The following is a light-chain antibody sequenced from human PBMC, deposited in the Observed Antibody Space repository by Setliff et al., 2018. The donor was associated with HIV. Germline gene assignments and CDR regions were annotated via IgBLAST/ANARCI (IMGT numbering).Light chain of an antibody. V-gene: IGLV2-11*01. CDR1: TSDVGGYDF. Sequence: QSALTQPRSVSGSPGQSVTISCSGSTSDVGGYDFVSWYQHHPGRAPKLMIYDVNKRPSGVPDRFSASKSGNTASLTISGLQAVDEADYYCCSYAGSQTFLFGTGTRVTVL. J-gene: IGLJ1*01. CDR3: CSYAGSQTFL. CDR2: DVN.